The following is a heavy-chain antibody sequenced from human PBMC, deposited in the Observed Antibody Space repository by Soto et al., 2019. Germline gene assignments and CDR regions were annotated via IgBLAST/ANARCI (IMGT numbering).Heavy chain of an antibody. D-gene: IGHD5-18*01. CDR2: INPSGGST. J-gene: IGHJ4*02. V-gene: IGHV1-46*01. CDR3: ARMGYSYGPGSLVSSDY. CDR1: GYTFTSYY. Sequence: QVQLVQSGAEVKKPGASVKVSCKASGYTFTSYYMHWVRQAPGQGLEWMGIINPSGGSTSYAQKFQGRVTMTSDPSTSTVYMELSSLRSEDTAVYYCARMGYSYGPGSLVSSDYWGQGTLVTVSS.